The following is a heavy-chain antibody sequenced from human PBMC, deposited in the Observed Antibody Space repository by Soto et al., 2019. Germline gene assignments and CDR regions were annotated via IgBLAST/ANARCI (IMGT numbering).Heavy chain of an antibody. J-gene: IGHJ6*02. CDR2: IYYSGST. V-gene: IGHV4-59*01. Sequence: SETLSLTCTVSGGSISSYYWSWIRQPPGKGLEWIGYIYYSGSTNYNPSLKSRVTISVDTSKNQFSLKLSSVTAADTAVYYCARESPVTYGSGSYGGMDVWGQGTTVTVSS. CDR3: ARESPVTYGSGSYGGMDV. D-gene: IGHD3-10*01. CDR1: GGSISSYY.